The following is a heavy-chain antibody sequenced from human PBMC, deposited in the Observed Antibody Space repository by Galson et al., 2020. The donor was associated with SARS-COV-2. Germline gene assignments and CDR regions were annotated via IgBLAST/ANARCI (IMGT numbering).Heavy chain of an antibody. Sequence: ASVKVSCKVSGYTLTELSMHWVRQAPGKGLEWMGGFDPEDGETIYAQKFQGRVTMTEDTSTDTAYMELSSLRSEGTAVYYCATAPGIAAAGTGWFDPWGQGTLVTVSS. CDR3: ATAPGIAAAGTGWFDP. CDR1: GYTLTELS. D-gene: IGHD6-13*01. J-gene: IGHJ5*02. CDR2: FDPEDGET. V-gene: IGHV1-24*01.